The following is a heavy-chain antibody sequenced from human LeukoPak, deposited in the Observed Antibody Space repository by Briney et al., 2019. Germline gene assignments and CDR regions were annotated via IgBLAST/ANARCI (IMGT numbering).Heavy chain of an antibody. CDR2: INTNTGNP. V-gene: IGHV7-4-1*02. D-gene: IGHD6-19*01. Sequence: ASVKVSCKASGYTFTSYAMNWVRQAPGQGLEWMGWINTNTGNPTYAQGFTGRFVFSLDTSVSTAYLQISSLKAEDTAVYYCARDQGVYSGWGEVAFDIWGQGTMVTVSS. CDR1: GYTFTSYA. CDR3: ARDQGVYSGWGEVAFDI. J-gene: IGHJ3*02.